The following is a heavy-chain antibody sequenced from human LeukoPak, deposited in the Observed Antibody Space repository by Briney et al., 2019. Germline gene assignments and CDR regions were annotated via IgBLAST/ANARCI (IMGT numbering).Heavy chain of an antibody. CDR1: GVTFSRYA. CDR3: AKDTPMPTVTSNLDY. V-gene: IGHV3-23*01. Sequence: TGGSLRLSCTASGVTFSRYAMSWVRQAPGKGLEWVWDIIGSGGSTYYADPVKRRLTHPRDNPNKELYLPMTSLRAEHTDVYYCAKDTPMPTVTSNLDYWGQGTPVNVFS. J-gene: IGHJ4*01. CDR2: IIGSGGST. D-gene: IGHD4-17*01.